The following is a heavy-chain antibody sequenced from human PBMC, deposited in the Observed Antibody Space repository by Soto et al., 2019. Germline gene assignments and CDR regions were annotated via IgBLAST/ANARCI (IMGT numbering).Heavy chain of an antibody. CDR3: ARSSHYNHDALDM. J-gene: IGHJ3*02. D-gene: IGHD1-1*01. V-gene: IGHV4-34*01. Sequence: QVQLQQWGAGLSKPSETLSLTCAVYGGSFNDFYWSWIRQPPGKGLEWIGEVNHRGNTNYNPSLKRRATISVDTSKNQFSLKLTSVTAADTAVYYCARSSHYNHDALDMWGQGTMVSVSS. CDR1: GGSFNDFY. CDR2: VNHRGNT.